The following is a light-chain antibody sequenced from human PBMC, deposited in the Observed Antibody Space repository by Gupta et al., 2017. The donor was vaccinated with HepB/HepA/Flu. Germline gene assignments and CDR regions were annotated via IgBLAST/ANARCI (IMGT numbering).Light chain of an antibody. CDR2: GAS. V-gene: IGKV1-39*01. J-gene: IGKJ4*01. Sequence: DIPMTPSPSSLSASVGDRVTITCRASQSITNFVNWYHQKPGKALKRLIYGASTLQRGVPARFTGSGSGTEFTRTINRLQPEDVATYECKKGDSTPLTFGGGTTVE. CDR3: KKGDSTPLT. CDR1: QSITNF.